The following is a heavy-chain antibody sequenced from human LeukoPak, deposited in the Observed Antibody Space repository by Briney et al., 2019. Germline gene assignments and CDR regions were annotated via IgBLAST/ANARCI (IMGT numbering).Heavy chain of an antibody. CDR1: XXTFXSYW. CDR2: IKQDGSEK. CDR3: ARIPYYDSSGPFDY. D-gene: IGHD3-22*01. J-gene: IGHJ4*02. V-gene: IGHV3-7*01. Sequence: ASXXTFXSYWMSWVRQAPGKGLEWVANIKQDGSEKYYVDSVKGRFTISRDNAKNSLYLQMNSLRAEDTAVYYCARIPYYDSSGPFDYWGQGTLVTVSS.